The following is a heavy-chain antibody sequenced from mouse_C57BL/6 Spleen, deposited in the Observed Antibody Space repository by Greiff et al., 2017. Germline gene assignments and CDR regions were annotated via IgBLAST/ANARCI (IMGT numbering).Heavy chain of an antibody. Sequence: EVKLVESGGGLVQPGGSMKLSCAASGFTFSDAWMDWVRQSPEKGLEWVAEIRNKANNHATYYTESVKGRFTISRDESKSSVYLQMNSLRAEDTGIYYCTRLSVGRYFDVWGTGTTVTVSS. J-gene: IGHJ1*03. CDR3: TRLSVGRYFDV. CDR1: GFTFSDAW. CDR2: IRNKANNHAT. V-gene: IGHV6-6*01. D-gene: IGHD3-1*01.